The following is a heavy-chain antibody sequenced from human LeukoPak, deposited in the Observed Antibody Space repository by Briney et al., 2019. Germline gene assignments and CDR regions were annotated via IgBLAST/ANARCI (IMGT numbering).Heavy chain of an antibody. CDR1: GGSISSGSYY. Sequence: SETLSLTCTVSGGSISSGSYYWSWIRQPAGKGLEWIGRIYTSGSTNYNPSLKSRVTISVDTSKNQFSLKLSSVTAADTAVYYCARVVAHYDFWSGYFDYWGQGTLVTVSS. D-gene: IGHD3-3*01. CDR2: IYTSGST. V-gene: IGHV4-61*02. J-gene: IGHJ4*02. CDR3: ARVVAHYDFWSGYFDY.